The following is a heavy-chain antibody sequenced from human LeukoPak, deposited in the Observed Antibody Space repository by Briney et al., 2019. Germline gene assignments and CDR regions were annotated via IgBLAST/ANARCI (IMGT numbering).Heavy chain of an antibody. CDR2: ISSSSSYI. D-gene: IGHD6-13*01. Sequence: TGGSLRLSCAASGFTFSSYSMNWVRQAPGKGLEWVSSISSSSSYIYYADSVKGRFTISRDNAKNSLYLQMNSLRAEDTAVYYCAYSSSWLPDYWGQGTLVTVSS. CDR1: GFTFSSYS. V-gene: IGHV3-21*01. J-gene: IGHJ4*02. CDR3: AYSSSWLPDY.